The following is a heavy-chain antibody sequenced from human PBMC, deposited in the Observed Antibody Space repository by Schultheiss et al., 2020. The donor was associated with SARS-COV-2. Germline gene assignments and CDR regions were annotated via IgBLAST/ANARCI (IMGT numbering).Heavy chain of an antibody. CDR2: INPNSGGT. Sequence: ASVKVSCKASGYTFTSYYIHWVRQAPGQGLEWMGWINPNSGGTNYAQKFQGRVTMTRDTSISTAYMELSRLRSDDTAVYYCARSEMGGYDLVYYYYGMDVWGQGTTVTVSS. D-gene: IGHD5-12*01. J-gene: IGHJ6*02. CDR3: ARSEMGGYDLVYYYYGMDV. V-gene: IGHV1-2*02. CDR1: GYTFTSYY.